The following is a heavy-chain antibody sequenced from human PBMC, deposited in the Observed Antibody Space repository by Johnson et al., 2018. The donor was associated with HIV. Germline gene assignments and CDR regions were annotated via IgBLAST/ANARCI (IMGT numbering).Heavy chain of an antibody. D-gene: IGHD3-10*01. CDR3: ARAKVARGAEGWAFDI. J-gene: IGHJ3*02. CDR1: GFTVSSNY. CDR2: IYSGGST. V-gene: IGHV3-66*01. Sequence: VQLVESGGGLVQPGGSLRLSCAASGFTVSSNYMSWVRQAPGKGLEWVSVIYSGGSTYYADSVKGRFTISRDNSKNTLYLQINSLRVGDTAVYYCARAKVARGAEGWAFDIWGQGTTVPVSS.